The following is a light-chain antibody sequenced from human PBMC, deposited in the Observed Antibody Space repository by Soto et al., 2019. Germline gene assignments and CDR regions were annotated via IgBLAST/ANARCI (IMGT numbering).Light chain of an antibody. CDR3: QQYGSSPGT. CDR1: QSVSSSY. CDR2: GAS. J-gene: IGKJ1*01. Sequence: EIVLTQSPGTLSLSPGERATLSCWASQSVSSSYLAWYQQKPGQAPRLLIYGASSRATGIPDRFSGSGSGTDFTLTISRLELEDFAVYYCQQYGSSPGTFGQGTKVDIK. V-gene: IGKV3-20*01.